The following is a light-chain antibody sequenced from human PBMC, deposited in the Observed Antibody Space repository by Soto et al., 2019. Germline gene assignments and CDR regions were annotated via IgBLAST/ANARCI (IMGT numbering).Light chain of an antibody. J-gene: IGKJ5*01. CDR1: QDINIY. CDR3: QQYNSLPVT. Sequence: DIQMTQSPYSLFASVGDRVNITCQATQDINIYLNWYQQKPGKAPNLLIYDASNLEIGVPSRCSGSGSGTHFTFTISSLQTEDIGTCYCQQYNSLPVTFGRGTRLEI. CDR2: DAS. V-gene: IGKV1-33*01.